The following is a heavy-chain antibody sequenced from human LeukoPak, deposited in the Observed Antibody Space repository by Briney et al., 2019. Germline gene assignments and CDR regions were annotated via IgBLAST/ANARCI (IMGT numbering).Heavy chain of an antibody. CDR3: ARDIGAVAGDDVFDI. J-gene: IGHJ3*02. CDR2: IYSGGST. D-gene: IGHD6-19*01. Sequence: PGGSLRLSCAASGFTVSSNYMSWVRQAPGKGLEWVSVIYSGGSTYYADSVKGRFTISRDNSKNTLYLQMNSLRAEDTAVYYCARDIGAVAGDDVFDIWGQGTMVTVSS. CDR1: GFTVSSNY. V-gene: IGHV3-66*01.